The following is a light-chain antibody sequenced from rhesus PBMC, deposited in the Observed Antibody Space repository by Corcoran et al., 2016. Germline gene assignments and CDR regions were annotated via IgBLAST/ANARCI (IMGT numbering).Light chain of an antibody. Sequence: DIQMTQSPSSLSASVGDRVTITCRASENVNNYLHWYQQKAGKAPNLLIYAASTLQSGGPSRFSGSGSGTDYTFTISSLQPEDVATYYCQHSYGTPYSFGQGTKVEIK. V-gene: IGKV1-74*01. J-gene: IGKJ2*01. CDR2: AAS. CDR3: QHSYGTPYS. CDR1: ENVNNY.